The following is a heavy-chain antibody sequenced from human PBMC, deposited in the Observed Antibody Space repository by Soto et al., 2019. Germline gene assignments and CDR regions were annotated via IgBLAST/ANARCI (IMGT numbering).Heavy chain of an antibody. J-gene: IGHJ6*02. Sequence: GGSLRLSCAASGFTFSSYSMNWVRQAPGKGLEWVSYISSSSTIYYADSVKGRFTISRDNAKNSLYLQMNSLRDEDTAVYYCASRVVVAATPVSPGWYGMDVWGQGTTVTVSS. CDR3: ASRVVVAATPVSPGWYGMDV. V-gene: IGHV3-48*02. D-gene: IGHD2-15*01. CDR1: GFTFSSYS. CDR2: ISSSSTI.